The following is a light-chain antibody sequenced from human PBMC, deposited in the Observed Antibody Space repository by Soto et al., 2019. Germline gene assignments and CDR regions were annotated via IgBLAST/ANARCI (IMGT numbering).Light chain of an antibody. Sequence: QSALTQPASVSGSPGQSITISCTGTRNDVGSHDLVSWYQQHAGKVPKLMIYEGSKRLSGVSNRFSGSKLGNTASLTISGLQAEDEADYYCCTYVGSSTSWVFGGGTKLTVL. CDR1: RNDVGSHDL. V-gene: IGLV2-23*01. CDR2: EGS. CDR3: CTYVGSSTSWV. J-gene: IGLJ3*02.